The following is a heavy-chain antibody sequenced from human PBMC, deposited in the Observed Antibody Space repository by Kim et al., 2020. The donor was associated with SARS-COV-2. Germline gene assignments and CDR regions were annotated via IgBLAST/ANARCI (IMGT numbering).Heavy chain of an antibody. CDR2: IYYSGST. V-gene: IGHV4-31*03. J-gene: IGHJ4*02. D-gene: IGHD4-17*01. CDR3: ARVTHGYGDYVFDY. CDR1: GGSISSGGYY. Sequence: SETLSLTCTVSGGSISSGGYYWSWIRQHPGKGLEWIGYIYYSGSTYYNPSLKSRVTISVDTSKNQFSLKLSSVTAADTAVYYCARVTHGYGDYVFDYWGQGTLVTVSS.